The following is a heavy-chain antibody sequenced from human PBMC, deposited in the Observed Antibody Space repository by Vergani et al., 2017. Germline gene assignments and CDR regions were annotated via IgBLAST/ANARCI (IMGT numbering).Heavy chain of an antibody. D-gene: IGHD3-3*01. Sequence: QVQLVESGGGVVQPGRSLRLSCAASGFIFSSYGMHWVRQAPGKGLEWVAVIWYDGSNKYYADSVKGRFTISRDNSKNTLYLQMNSLRAEDTAVYYCAKDRVVARLGRIPELDYWGQGTLVTVSS. CDR3: AKDRVVARLGRIPELDY. CDR2: IWYDGSNK. J-gene: IGHJ4*02. CDR1: GFIFSSYG. V-gene: IGHV3-33*06.